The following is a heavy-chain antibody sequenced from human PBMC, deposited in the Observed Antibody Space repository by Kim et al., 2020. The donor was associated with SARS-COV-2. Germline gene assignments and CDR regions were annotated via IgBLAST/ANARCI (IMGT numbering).Heavy chain of an antibody. CDR1: GGSISSSSYY. D-gene: IGHD5-12*01. V-gene: IGHV4-39*01. Sequence: SETLSLTCTVSGGSISSSSYYWGWIRQPPGKGLEWIGSMYYSGSAYYNPSLKSRVTISVDTSKNQFSLKLSSVTAADTAVYYCVRHRGQWLRNSFDYWGRGTLVTVSS. CDR2: MYYSGSA. J-gene: IGHJ4*02. CDR3: VRHRGQWLRNSFDY.